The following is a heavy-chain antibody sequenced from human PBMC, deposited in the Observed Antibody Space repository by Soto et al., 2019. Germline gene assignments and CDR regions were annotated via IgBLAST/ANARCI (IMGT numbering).Heavy chain of an antibody. CDR3: ARWFTGGNFEYFDF. D-gene: IGHD2-21*02. CDR2: IDSAGRTT. V-gene: IGHV3-74*01. J-gene: IGHJ4*02. CDR1: GFTFSSYA. Sequence: PGGSLRLSCAASGFTFSSYAMNWVRQAPGKGLEWVSRIDSAGRTTTYADSVKGRFTISRDNAKNTLYLQMNGLRAEDTALYYCARWFTGGNFEYFDFWGQGTQVTVSS.